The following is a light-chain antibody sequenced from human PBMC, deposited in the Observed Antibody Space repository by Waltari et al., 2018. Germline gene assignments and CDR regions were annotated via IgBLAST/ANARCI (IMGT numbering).Light chain of an antibody. Sequence: DVVMTQSPLSLPVTLGQAGSLSCKSSQSLVHSDGHTNLNWFHQRPGQSPRRLISRVSNRDSGLPDRFSGSGSRTDFTLKISRVEAEDVGVYYCMQGTHWPYTFGQGTKLDIK. V-gene: IGKV2-30*02. CDR2: RVS. CDR1: QSLVHSDGHTN. J-gene: IGKJ2*01. CDR3: MQGTHWPYT.